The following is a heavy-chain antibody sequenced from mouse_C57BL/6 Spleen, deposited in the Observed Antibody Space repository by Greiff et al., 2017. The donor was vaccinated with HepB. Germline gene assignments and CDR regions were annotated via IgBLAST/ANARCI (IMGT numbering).Heavy chain of an antibody. J-gene: IGHJ2*01. Sequence: EVQGVESGGDLVKPGGSLKLSCAASGFTFSSYGMSWVRQTPDKRLEWVATISSGGSYTYYPDSVKGRFTISRDNAKNTLYLQMSSLKSADTAMYYCARHDYYGSSYLYYFDYWGQGTTLTVSS. V-gene: IGHV5-6*01. CDR1: GFTFSSYG. D-gene: IGHD1-1*01. CDR3: ARHDYYGSSYLYYFDY. CDR2: ISSGGSYT.